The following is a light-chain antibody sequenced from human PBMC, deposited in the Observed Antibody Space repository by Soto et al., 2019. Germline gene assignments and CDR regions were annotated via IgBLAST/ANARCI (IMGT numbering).Light chain of an antibody. Sequence: EIVLTQSPGTLSLSPGERATLSCRSSHSVSSNYLAWYQQKPGQAPRLLIYDVSSRATGIPDRFSGSESGTDFTLTIMRLAPVHVAVYYCQQYGISPTFGQGTKVEIK. CDR1: HSVSSNY. V-gene: IGKV3-20*01. CDR2: DVS. J-gene: IGKJ1*01. CDR3: QQYGISPT.